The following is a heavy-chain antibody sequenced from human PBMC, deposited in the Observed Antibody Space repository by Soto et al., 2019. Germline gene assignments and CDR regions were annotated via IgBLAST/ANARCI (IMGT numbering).Heavy chain of an antibody. Sequence: QVQLVQSGAEVKKPGSSVKVSCKASGGTFSSYLIAWVRQSPGRGLEWMGGIMPIFAATTYAQRFQGRLTITADKSTATAQMELSRLTSEDTAVYYCARLGSEGPLGGGDFWGQGTLVTVS. J-gene: IGHJ4*02. CDR2: IMPIFAAT. CDR1: GGTFSSYL. CDR3: ARLGSEGPLGGGDF. D-gene: IGHD3-10*01. V-gene: IGHV1-69*06.